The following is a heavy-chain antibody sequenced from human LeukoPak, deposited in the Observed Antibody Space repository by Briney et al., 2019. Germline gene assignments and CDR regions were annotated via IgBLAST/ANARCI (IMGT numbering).Heavy chain of an antibody. V-gene: IGHV3-23*01. Sequence: PGGSLRLSCAPSGFSFSSYTMNWVRQAPGKGLEWVSASSGGRTYYADSVKGRFTISRDNSKNSLYLQMNSLRAEDTAVYYCARGEGLVYGDYWGQGTLVTVSS. CDR1: GFSFSSYT. CDR3: ARGEGLVYGDY. D-gene: IGHD5/OR15-5a*01. J-gene: IGHJ4*02. CDR2: SSGGRT.